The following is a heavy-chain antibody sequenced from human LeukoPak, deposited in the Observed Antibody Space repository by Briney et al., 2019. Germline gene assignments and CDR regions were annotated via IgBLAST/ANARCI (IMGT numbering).Heavy chain of an antibody. Sequence: ASVKVSCKASGYTFTNYYMHWVRQAPGQGLEWMGIINPSGGSTSYAQKFQGRVTMTRDMSTSTVYMELSSLRSEDTAVYYCARDLGYCSGGSCYLGPLPEYYFDYWGQGTLVTVSS. D-gene: IGHD2-15*01. CDR1: GYTFTNYY. J-gene: IGHJ4*02. CDR2: INPSGGST. CDR3: ARDLGYCSGGSCYLGPLPEYYFDY. V-gene: IGHV1-46*01.